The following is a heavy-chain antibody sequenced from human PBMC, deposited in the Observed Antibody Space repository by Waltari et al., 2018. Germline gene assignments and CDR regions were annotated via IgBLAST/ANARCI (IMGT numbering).Heavy chain of an antibody. CDR2: VHHSGKT. CDR1: GDSISGNYW. J-gene: IGHJ4*02. CDR3: AGDRAIGLFFDY. D-gene: IGHD2-2*01. V-gene: IGHV4-4*02. Sequence: QVQLQESGQGLVKPSGTLSLTCAVSGDSISGNYWWSWVRQSPEKGLEWIGQVHHSGKTHYNPSLQSRVTISLDKPKNQFSLNLNSVTAADTAVYYCAGDRAIGLFFDYWGRGTLV.